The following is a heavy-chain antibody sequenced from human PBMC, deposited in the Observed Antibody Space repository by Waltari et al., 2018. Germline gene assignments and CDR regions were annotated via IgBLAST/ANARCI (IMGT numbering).Heavy chain of an antibody. CDR1: GFTFSSYE. Sequence: EVQLVESGGGLVQPGGSLRLSCAASGFTFSSYEMNWVRQAPGKGLEWVSSISSSGSTQYYEDSVKGRFTISRDNAKNSLYLQMNSLRAEDTAVYYCASGGQYYDFWSGYQAFDIWGQGTMVTVSS. D-gene: IGHD3-3*01. CDR2: ISSSGSTQ. J-gene: IGHJ3*02. CDR3: ASGGQYYDFWSGYQAFDI. V-gene: IGHV3-48*03.